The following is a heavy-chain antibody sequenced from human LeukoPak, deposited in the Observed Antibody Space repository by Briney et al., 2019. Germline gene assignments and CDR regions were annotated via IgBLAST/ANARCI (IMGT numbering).Heavy chain of an antibody. CDR2: IRGRGGST. D-gene: IGHD6-19*01. CDR3: AKDLVGWLVECAFDI. Sequence: GGSLRLSCAASGFTFSGYAMSRVRQAPGKGLEWVSDIRGRGGSTCYADSVKGRFTNSRNNSKNTLYLQMNSMRAEDTAVYDCAKDLVGWLVECAFDIWGQGTMVTVSS. J-gene: IGHJ3*02. CDR1: GFTFSGYA. V-gene: IGHV3-23*01.